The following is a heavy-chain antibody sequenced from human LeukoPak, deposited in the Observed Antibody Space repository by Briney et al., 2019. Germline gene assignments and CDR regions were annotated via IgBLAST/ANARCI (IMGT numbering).Heavy chain of an antibody. CDR1: GGAISSYY. CDR2: IYTSGST. V-gene: IGHV4-4*07. D-gene: IGHD6-13*01. J-gene: IGHJ5*02. CDR3: ARAYSSSRFIWFDP. Sequence: PSETLSLTCTVSGGAISSYYWTWIRQPAGKGLEWIGRIYTSGSTNYNPSLKSRVTMSVDTSKNQFALKLSSFTAADTAVYYCARAYSSSRFIWFDPWGQGTLVTVSS.